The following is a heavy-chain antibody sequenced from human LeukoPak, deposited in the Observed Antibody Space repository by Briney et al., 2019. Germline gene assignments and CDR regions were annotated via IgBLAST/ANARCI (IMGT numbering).Heavy chain of an antibody. CDR1: GYTLTELS. CDR3: ATDGLRSSGWYVAY. J-gene: IGHJ4*02. D-gene: IGHD6-19*01. Sequence: ASVKASCKVSGYTLTELSMHWVRQAPGKGLEWMGGFDPEDGETIYAQKFQGRVTMTEDTSTDTAYMELSSLRSEDTAVYYCATDGLRSSGWYVAYWGQGTLVTVSS. V-gene: IGHV1-24*01. CDR2: FDPEDGET.